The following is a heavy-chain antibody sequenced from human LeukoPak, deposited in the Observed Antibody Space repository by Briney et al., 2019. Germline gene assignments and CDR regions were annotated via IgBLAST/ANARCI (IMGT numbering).Heavy chain of an antibody. Sequence: SENLSLTCTVSGDSITDYYWSWIRQPPGKGLEWIGYISYSGRATYNPSVESRVTISLATSRTQFSLSLTSVTAADTAVYYCARVSAGGGSEWVDNWGQGTLVTVSS. CDR2: ISYSGRA. D-gene: IGHD1-26*01. J-gene: IGHJ5*02. V-gene: IGHV4-59*01. CDR1: GDSITDYY. CDR3: ARVSAGGGSEWVDN.